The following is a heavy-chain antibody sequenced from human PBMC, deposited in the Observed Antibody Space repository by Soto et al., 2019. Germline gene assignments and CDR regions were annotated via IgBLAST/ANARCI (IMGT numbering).Heavy chain of an antibody. CDR2: IYYSGTT. J-gene: IGHJ5*02. V-gene: IGHV4-61*08. CDR3: ARDVGYYDRSGPHLDL. Sequence: SETLSLTCTFSGGSISSGGYYWSWIRQHPGKGLEWIGYIYYSGTTNYNPSLKSRVTISIDTSKKQFSLKLSSVTAADTAVYYCARDVGYYDRSGPHLDLWGQGRQVTVS. CDR1: GGSISSGGYY. D-gene: IGHD3-22*01.